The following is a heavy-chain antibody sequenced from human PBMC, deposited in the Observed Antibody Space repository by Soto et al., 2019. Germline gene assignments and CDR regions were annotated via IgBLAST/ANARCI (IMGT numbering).Heavy chain of an antibody. D-gene: IGHD1-1*01. CDR1: GGSLSSYY. CDR2: IYYSGST. V-gene: IGHV4-59*08. CDR3: ARRYGYSFDY. Sequence: QVQLQESGPGLVKPSETLSLTCTVSGGSLSSYYWSWIRQTPGKGLEWIGYIYYSGSTNYNPSLKSRVTISVDTSKNQFSLKLSSVTAADTAVYYCARRYGYSFDYWGQGTLVTVSS. J-gene: IGHJ4*02.